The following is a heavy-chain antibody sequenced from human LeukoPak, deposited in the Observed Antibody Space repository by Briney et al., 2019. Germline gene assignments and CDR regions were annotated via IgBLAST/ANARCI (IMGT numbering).Heavy chain of an antibody. CDR2: ISWNSGSI. CDR3: AKDSDYGDSI. V-gene: IGHV3-9*01. D-gene: IGHD4-17*01. Sequence: PGGSLRLSRAASGFTFDDYAMHWVRQAPGKGLEWVSGISWNSGSIGYADSVKGRFTISRDNAKNSLYLQMNSLRAEDTALYYCAKDSDYGDSIWGQGTLVTVSS. J-gene: IGHJ4*02. CDR1: GFTFDDYA.